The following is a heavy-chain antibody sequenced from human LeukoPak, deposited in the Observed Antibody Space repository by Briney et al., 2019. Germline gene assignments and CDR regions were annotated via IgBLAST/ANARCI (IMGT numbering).Heavy chain of an antibody. D-gene: IGHD6-19*01. Sequence: GGSLRLSCAASGFTFSSYSMKWVRQAPGKGLEWGSSISSSSSYIYYADSVKGGFTISRDNANNSLYLQMNSLRAEDTAVYYCARDRVAVAGSDYWGQGTLVTVSS. CDR3: ARDRVAVAGSDY. V-gene: IGHV3-21*01. CDR1: GFTFSSYS. J-gene: IGHJ4*02. CDR2: ISSSSSYI.